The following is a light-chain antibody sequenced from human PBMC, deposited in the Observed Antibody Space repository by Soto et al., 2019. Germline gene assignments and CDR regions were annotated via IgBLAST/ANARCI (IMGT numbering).Light chain of an antibody. CDR3: QQYNNWPYT. Sequence: EIVMTQSPATLSVSPGERATLSCRARQSVSSNLAWYQQRPGQAPRLLLYGASTRATGIPARFSGSGSGTEFTLTISSLQSEDFAVYYCQQYNNWPYTFGQGTKLEIK. J-gene: IGKJ2*01. V-gene: IGKV3-15*01. CDR1: QSVSSN. CDR2: GAS.